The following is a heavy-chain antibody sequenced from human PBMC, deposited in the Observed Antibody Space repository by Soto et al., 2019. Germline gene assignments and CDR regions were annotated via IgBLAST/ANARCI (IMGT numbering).Heavy chain of an antibody. CDR1: GGSISSYY. J-gene: IGHJ5*02. Sequence: PSETLSLTCTVSGGSISSYYWSWIRQPPGKGLEWIGYIYYSGSTNYNPSLKSRVTISVDTSKNQFSLKLSSVTAADTAVYYCAGNENYDYVWGSSRQYWFDPWGQGTLVTVS. D-gene: IGHD3-16*02. CDR3: AGNENYDYVWGSSRQYWFDP. V-gene: IGHV4-59*01. CDR2: IYYSGST.